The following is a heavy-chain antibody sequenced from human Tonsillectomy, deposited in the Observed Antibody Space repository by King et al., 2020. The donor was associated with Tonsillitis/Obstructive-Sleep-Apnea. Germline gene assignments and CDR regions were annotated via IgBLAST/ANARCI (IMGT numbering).Heavy chain of an antibody. CDR2: INTGNGIT. J-gene: IGHJ6*02. CDR1: GYSFITYA. Sequence: QLVQSGAEVKKPGASVKVSCKASGYSFITYAMQWVRQAPGQGLEWMAWINTGNGITKYSQKFQGRVTITRDTSVTTVYMELSSLRSEDTAVYYCARSPIPLYSVSGSFRNYSMDVWGQGTPVTVSS. D-gene: IGHD3-10*01. V-gene: IGHV1-3*04. CDR3: ARSPIPLYSVSGSFRNYSMDV.